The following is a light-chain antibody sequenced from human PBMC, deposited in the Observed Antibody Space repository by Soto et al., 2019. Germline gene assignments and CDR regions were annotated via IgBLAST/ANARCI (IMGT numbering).Light chain of an antibody. V-gene: IGKV3D-20*01. J-gene: IGKJ2*01. Sequence: EIVLTQSPATLSLSPGERATLSCGASQSVSSSYLAWYQQKPGLAPRLLIYEASSRATGIPDRFSGSGSGTXXXLXXXXLEPXDFAXXXXXQYGTSPSTFGQGTKLEIK. CDR2: EAS. CDR1: QSVSSSY. CDR3: XQYGTSPST.